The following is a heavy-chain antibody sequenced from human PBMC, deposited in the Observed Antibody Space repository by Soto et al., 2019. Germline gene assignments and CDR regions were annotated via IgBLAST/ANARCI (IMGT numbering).Heavy chain of an antibody. J-gene: IGHJ6*03. CDR2: IIPILGIA. CDR3: ARDSGYCSSTSCYTGENYYYYYMDV. V-gene: IGHV1-69*04. D-gene: IGHD2-2*02. Sequence: SVKVSCKASGGTFSSYTISWVRQSPGQGLEWMGRIIPILGIANYAQKFQGRVTITANKSTSTAYMELSSLRSEDTAVYYCARDSGYCSSTSCYTGENYYYYYMDVWGKGTTVTVSS. CDR1: GGTFSSYT.